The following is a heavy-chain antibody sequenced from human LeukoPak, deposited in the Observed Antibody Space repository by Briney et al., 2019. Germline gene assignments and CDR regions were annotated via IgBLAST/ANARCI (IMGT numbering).Heavy chain of an antibody. D-gene: IGHD6-13*01. CDR3: TKGAAAGPKYFQH. Sequence: GGSLRLSCVASGFTFSSYVMRWVRQAPGKGLEWVSTIDGSGVGRYYADSVKGRFTISRDSSKSTLYLHMNSLRAEDPAVYYCTKGAAAGPKYFQHWGQGTLVTVSS. CDR2: IDGSGVGR. CDR1: GFTFSSYV. J-gene: IGHJ1*01. V-gene: IGHV3-23*01.